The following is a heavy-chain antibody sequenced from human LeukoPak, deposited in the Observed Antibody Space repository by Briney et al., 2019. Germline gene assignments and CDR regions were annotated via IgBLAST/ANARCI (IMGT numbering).Heavy chain of an antibody. D-gene: IGHD6-13*01. CDR1: GGSISSGGYY. CDR2: IYHSGST. J-gene: IGHJ4*02. Sequence: SETLSLTCTVSGGSISSGGYYWSWIRQPPGKGLEWIGYIYHSGSTYYNPSLKSRVTISVDRSKNQFSLKLSSVTAADTAVYYCARDRYSSSWYPFRFDYWGQGTLVTVSS. V-gene: IGHV4-30-2*01. CDR3: ARDRYSSSWYPFRFDY.